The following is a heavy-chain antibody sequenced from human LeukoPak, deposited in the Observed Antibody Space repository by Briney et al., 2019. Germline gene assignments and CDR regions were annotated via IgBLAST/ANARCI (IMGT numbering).Heavy chain of an antibody. Sequence: GSLRLSCAASGFTFSSYAMSWVRQAPGKGLEWVSAISGSGGSTYYADSVKGRFTISRDNSKNTLYLQVNSLRAEDTAVYYCAKSLVKAAAGNYYFDYWGQGTLVTVSS. J-gene: IGHJ4*02. CDR1: GFTFSSYA. D-gene: IGHD6-13*01. CDR3: AKSLVKAAAGNYYFDY. V-gene: IGHV3-23*01. CDR2: ISGSGGST.